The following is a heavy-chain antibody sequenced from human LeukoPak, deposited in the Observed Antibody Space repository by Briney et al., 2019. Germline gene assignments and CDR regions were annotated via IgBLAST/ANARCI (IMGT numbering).Heavy chain of an antibody. V-gene: IGHV4-38-2*01. Sequence: PSETLSLTCAVSGYSISSGYYWGWIRQPPGKGLEWIGSIYHSGSTYYNPSLKSRVTISVDTSKNQFSLKLSSVTAADTAVYYCARRDSSGCNDYWGQEPWSPSPQ. D-gene: IGHD6-19*01. CDR2: IYHSGST. J-gene: IGHJ4*01. CDR1: GYSISSGYY. CDR3: ARRDSSGCNDY.